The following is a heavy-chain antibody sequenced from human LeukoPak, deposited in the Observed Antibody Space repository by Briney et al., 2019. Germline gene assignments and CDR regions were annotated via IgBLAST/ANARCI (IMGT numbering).Heavy chain of an antibody. V-gene: IGHV3-30*02. CDR1: GFTFSSYG. D-gene: IGHD3-22*01. J-gene: IGHJ4*02. CDR2: IWYDGSNK. CDR3: ARTYYDSTGYYGWEYYFDY. Sequence: GGSLRLSCAASGFTFSSYGMHWVRQAPGKGLEWVAVIWYDGSNKYYADSVKGRFTISRDNSKNTLYLQMNSLRAEDTAVYYCARTYYDSTGYYGWEYYFDYWGQGTLVTVSS.